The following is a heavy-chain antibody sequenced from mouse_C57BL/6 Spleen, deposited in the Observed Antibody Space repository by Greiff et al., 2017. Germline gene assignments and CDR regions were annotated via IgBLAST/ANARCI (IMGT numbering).Heavy chain of an antibody. Sequence: VQLQQSGAELARPGASVKLSCKASGYTFTSYGISWVKQRPGQGLEWIGEIYPRSGNTYYNEKFKGKATLTADKSSSTAYMELRSLTSEDSAVYYCARKDYDYDGGFAYWGQGTLVTVSA. V-gene: IGHV1-81*01. CDR1: GYTFTSYG. J-gene: IGHJ3*01. CDR2: IYPRSGNT. D-gene: IGHD2-4*01. CDR3: ARKDYDYDGGFAY.